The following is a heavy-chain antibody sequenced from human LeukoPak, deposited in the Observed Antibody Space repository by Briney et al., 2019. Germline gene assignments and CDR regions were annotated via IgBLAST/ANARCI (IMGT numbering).Heavy chain of an antibody. CDR2: IIPIFGTA. CDR3: ARDSSGWYYWFDP. CDR1: GGTFNSFA. D-gene: IGHD6-19*01. Sequence: SVKVSCKASGGTFNSFAISWVRQAPGQGLEWMGGIIPIFGTANYAQKFQGRVTITADESTSTAYMELSSLRSEDTAVYYCARDSSGWYYWFDPWGQGTLVTVSS. V-gene: IGHV1-69*13. J-gene: IGHJ5*02.